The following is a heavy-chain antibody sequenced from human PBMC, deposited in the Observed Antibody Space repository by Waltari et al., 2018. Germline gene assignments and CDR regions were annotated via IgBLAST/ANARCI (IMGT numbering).Heavy chain of an antibody. CDR3: ATGGWGFYLGY. CDR1: GLPFSSYN. J-gene: IGHJ4*02. V-gene: IGHV3-21*02. CDR2: ISTSSDYM. Sequence: EVQLVESGGGLVRPGGSLGLSCAASGLPFSSYNMTWVRQDPGKGLEWGSSISTSSDYMHYAHSVKGRFTVSRDNAKGSLYLQLNSLRAEDTAVYYCATGGWGFYLGYWGQGTLVTVSS. D-gene: IGHD7-27*01.